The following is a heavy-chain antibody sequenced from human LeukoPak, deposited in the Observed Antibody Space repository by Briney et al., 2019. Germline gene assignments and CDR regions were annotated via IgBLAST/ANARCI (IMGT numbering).Heavy chain of an antibody. CDR1: GGSISSGGYS. CDR2: IYHSGST. CDR3: AKGEYFRH. Sequence: PSETLSLTCAVSGGSISSGGYSWSWMRQPPGKGLEWIGYIYHSGSTYYNPSLKSRVTISVDRSKNQFSLKLSSVTAADTAVYYCAKGEYFRHWGQGTLVTVSS. V-gene: IGHV4-30-2*01. J-gene: IGHJ1*01.